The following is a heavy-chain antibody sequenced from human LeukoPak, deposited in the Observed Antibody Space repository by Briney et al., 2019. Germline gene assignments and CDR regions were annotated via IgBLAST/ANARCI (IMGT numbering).Heavy chain of an antibody. CDR3: ARDSSRLGELDY. CDR2: IIPIFGTA. CDR1: GGTFSSYA. D-gene: IGHD3-16*01. Sequence: SVKVSCKASGGTFSSYAISWVRQAPGQGLEWIGGIIPIFGTANYAQKFQGRVTITADKSTSTAYMELSSLRSEDTAVYYCARDSSRLGELDYWGQGTLVTVSS. J-gene: IGHJ4*02. V-gene: IGHV1-69*06.